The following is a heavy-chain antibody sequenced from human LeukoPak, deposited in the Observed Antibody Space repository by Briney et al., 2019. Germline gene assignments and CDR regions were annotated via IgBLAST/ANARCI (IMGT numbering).Heavy chain of an antibody. D-gene: IGHD6-19*01. V-gene: IGHV3-53*01. CDR3: ARVRGSGWNECDY. CDR1: GFSVSSDY. J-gene: IGHJ4*02. Sequence: PGGSLRLSCAASGFSVSSDYMNWVRQAPGKGLEWVSIIYSGGGTYYADSVKGRFSISRDSSTNTVYLQKNSLRAEDTAVYYCARVRGSGWNECDYWGQGILVTVSS. CDR2: IYSGGGT.